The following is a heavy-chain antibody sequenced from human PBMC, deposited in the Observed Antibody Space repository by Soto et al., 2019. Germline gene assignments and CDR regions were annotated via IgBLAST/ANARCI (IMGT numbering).Heavy chain of an antibody. CDR2: INTDGSIT. V-gene: IGHV3-74*01. CDR3: ARAKTADGDYYASGSYFDY. D-gene: IGHD3-10*01. CDR1: GFTFSSYW. J-gene: IGHJ4*02. Sequence: GGSLRLSCAASGFTFSSYWMHWFRQVPGKGLVWVSRINTDGSITSYADSVTGRFTISRDNAKNTLYLQMNSLRAEDTAVYYCARAKTADGDYYASGSYFDYWGQGTLVTVSS.